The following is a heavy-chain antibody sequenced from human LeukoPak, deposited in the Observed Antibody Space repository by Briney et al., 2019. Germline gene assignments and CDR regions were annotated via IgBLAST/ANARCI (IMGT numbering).Heavy chain of an antibody. CDR3: ARDRHDRSVWLGELSEVYFFDY. D-gene: IGHD3-10*01. J-gene: IGHJ4*02. CDR2: IKQDGSET. V-gene: IGHV3-7*03. Sequence: PGGSLRLSCAASGFTFNNYRMGWVRQAPGKGLEWVANIKQDGSETDYVDSVKGRFTISRDNAKNSLCMQMNSLRVDDTAVYFCARDRHDRSVWLGELSEVYFFDYWGQGTRVTVSS. CDR1: GFTFNNYR.